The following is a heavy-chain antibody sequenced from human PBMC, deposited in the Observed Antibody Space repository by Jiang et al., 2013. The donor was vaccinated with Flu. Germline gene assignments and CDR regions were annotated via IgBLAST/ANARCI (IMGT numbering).Heavy chain of an antibody. Sequence: SSAAWHWIRQSPSRGLEWLGRTYYRSKWYSDYAESVKSRLTIDPDTSRNQFSLQLRSVTLEDTAVYYCARVPSGWYIFFDSWGQGTLVTVSS. CDR1: SSAA. CDR2: TYYRSKWYS. J-gene: IGHJ4*02. CDR3: ARVPSGWYIFFDS. V-gene: IGHV6-1*01. D-gene: IGHD6-19*01.